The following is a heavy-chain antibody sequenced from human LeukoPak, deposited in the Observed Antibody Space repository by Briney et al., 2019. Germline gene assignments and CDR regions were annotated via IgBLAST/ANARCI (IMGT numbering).Heavy chain of an antibody. D-gene: IGHD1-26*01. V-gene: IGHV3-48*01. CDR1: GFTFSSYG. Sequence: GGSLRLSCAASGFTFSSYGMTWVRQAPGKGLEWVSYISSSSSTIYYADSVKGRFTISRDNAKNSLYLQMNSLRAEDTAVYYCARGGLNEWELDYFDYWGQGTLVTVSS. CDR3: ARGGLNEWELDYFDY. CDR2: ISSSSSTI. J-gene: IGHJ4*02.